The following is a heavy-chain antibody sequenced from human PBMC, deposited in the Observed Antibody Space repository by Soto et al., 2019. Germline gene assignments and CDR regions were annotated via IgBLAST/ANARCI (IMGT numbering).Heavy chain of an antibody. D-gene: IGHD5-12*01. J-gene: IGHJ6*02. CDR1: GGTFSSYA. CDR3: ARAGGVEMATISPYYYYGMDV. Sequence: SVKVSCKASGGTFSSYAISWVRQAPGQGLEWMGGIIPIFGTANYAQKFQGRVTITADESTSTAYMELGSLRSEDTAVYYCARAGGVEMATISPYYYYGMDVWGQGTTVTVSS. CDR2: IIPIFGTA. V-gene: IGHV1-69*13.